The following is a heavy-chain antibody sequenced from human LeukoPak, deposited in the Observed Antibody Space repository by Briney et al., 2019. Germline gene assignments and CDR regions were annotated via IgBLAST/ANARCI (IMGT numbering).Heavy chain of an antibody. CDR2: IREDGGKQ. Sequence: GGSLRLSCAASGFTFSSYAMHWVRQAPGKGLEWVANIREDGGKQNYVDSVKGRFTISRDNAKSSVYLQLNSLRADDTAIYYCAKDIPGGGDDYWGQGTLVTVPS. V-gene: IGHV3-7*01. J-gene: IGHJ4*02. CDR1: GFTFSSYA. CDR3: AKDIPGGGDDY. D-gene: IGHD2-21*02.